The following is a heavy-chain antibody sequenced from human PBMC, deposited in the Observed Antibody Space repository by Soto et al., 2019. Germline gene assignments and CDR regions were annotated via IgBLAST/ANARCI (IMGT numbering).Heavy chain of an antibody. CDR2: NYYSGIT. CDR1: FVSICSVCYY. V-gene: IGHV4-31*03. CDR3: ARGSSIAGLYYGMDV. J-gene: IGHJ6*02. Sequence: SDTQYLTSTVSFVSICSVCYYWTWFGQHPGKGLEWIGYNYYSGITYYNPSLKSRVTISLDTSKNQFSLKLSSVTAADTAVYYCARGSSIAGLYYGMDVWGQGTTVS. D-gene: IGHD6-6*01.